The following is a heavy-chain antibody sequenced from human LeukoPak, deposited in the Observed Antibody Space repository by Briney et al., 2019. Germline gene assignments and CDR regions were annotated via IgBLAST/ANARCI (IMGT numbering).Heavy chain of an antibody. CDR2: MNSNSGNT. Sequence: ASVKVSCKASGGTFTSYDINWVRQATGQGLEWMGWMNSNSGNTGYAQKFQGRVTITRNTSISTAYMELSSLRSEDTAVYYCARGYKATTPFDYWGQGTLVTVSS. CDR3: ARGYKATTPFDY. CDR1: GGTFTSYD. V-gene: IGHV1-8*03. D-gene: IGHD5-24*01. J-gene: IGHJ4*02.